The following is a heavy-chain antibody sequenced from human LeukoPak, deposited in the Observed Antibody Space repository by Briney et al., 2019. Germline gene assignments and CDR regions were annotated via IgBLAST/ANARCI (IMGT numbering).Heavy chain of an antibody. CDR3: ARHQPPGYCSGGSCLYYFDY. CDR1: GGSISSSSYY. CDR2: INHSGST. D-gene: IGHD2-15*01. Sequence: SETLSLTCTVSGGSISSSSYYWGWIRQPPGKGLEWIEEINHSGSTYYNPSLKSRVTISVDTSKNQFSLKLSSVTAADTAVYYCARHQPPGYCSGGSCLYYFDYWGQGTLVTVSS. V-gene: IGHV4-39*01. J-gene: IGHJ4*02.